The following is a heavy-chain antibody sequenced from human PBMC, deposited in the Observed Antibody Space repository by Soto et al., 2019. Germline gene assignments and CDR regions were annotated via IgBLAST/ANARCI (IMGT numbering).Heavy chain of an antibody. V-gene: IGHV1-46*01. D-gene: IGHD4-17*01. CDR3: ARDNSQDYGTPAASSRFHP. CDR2: INPRGDIT. CDR1: GFSFSDYF. J-gene: IGHJ5*02. Sequence: QAHLVQSGADVKKPGASVMLSCKASGFSFSDYFMHWVRQAPGQGLEWMGIINPRGDITNYAQKFQSRVSITRDTSTRTVYMALSSLRYEDTAVYYCARDNSQDYGTPAASSRFHPWGQGPPVTVSS.